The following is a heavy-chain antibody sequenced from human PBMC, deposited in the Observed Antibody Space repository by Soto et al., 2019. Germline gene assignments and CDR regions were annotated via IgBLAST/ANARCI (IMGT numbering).Heavy chain of an antibody. D-gene: IGHD3-22*01. V-gene: IGHV3-73*01. J-gene: IGHJ4*02. Sequence: GGSLRLSCAASGFTFSGSAMHWVRQASGKGLEWVGRIRSKANSYATAYAASVKGRFTISRDDSKNTAYLQMNSLKTEDTAVYYCTLSPPVVSTYWGQGTLVTVSS. CDR1: GFTFSGSA. CDR2: IRSKANSYAT. CDR3: TLSPPVVSTY.